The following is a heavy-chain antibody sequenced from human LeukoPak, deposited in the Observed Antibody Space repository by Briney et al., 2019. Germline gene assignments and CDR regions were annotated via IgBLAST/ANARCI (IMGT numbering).Heavy chain of an antibody. Sequence: APVKVSCKGYGYTFINHDIDWVRQAAGQGLEWMGWMNSNSGNTGYAQKFQGRVTMTTDTSTSTAYMELRSLRSDDTAVYYCARDQGIAAAANDYWGQGTLVTVSS. CDR1: GYTFINHD. J-gene: IGHJ4*02. V-gene: IGHV1-8*02. CDR2: MNSNSGNT. CDR3: ARDQGIAAAANDY. D-gene: IGHD6-13*01.